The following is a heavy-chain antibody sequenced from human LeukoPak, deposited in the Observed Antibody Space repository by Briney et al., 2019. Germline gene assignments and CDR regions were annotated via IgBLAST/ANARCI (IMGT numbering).Heavy chain of an antibody. CDR2: IYYSGST. V-gene: IGHV4-59*01. CDR3: ARGDCSGGSCYWFDP. Sequence: SETLSLTCTVSGGSISSYYWSWIRQPPGKGLEWIGYIYYSGSTNYNPSLKSRVTISVDTSMNQFSLKLSSVTAADTAVYYCARGDCSGGSCYWFDPWGQGTLVTVSS. D-gene: IGHD2-15*01. CDR1: GGSISSYY. J-gene: IGHJ5*02.